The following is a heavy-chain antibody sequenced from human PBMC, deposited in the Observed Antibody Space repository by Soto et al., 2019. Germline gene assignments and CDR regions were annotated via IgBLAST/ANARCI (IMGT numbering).Heavy chain of an antibody. V-gene: IGHV4-39*01. CDR2: IYYSGST. J-gene: IGHJ4*02. D-gene: IGHD1-1*01. Sequence: QLQLQESGPGLVKPSETLSLTCTVSGGSISRSSYYWGWIRQPPGKGLEWIGSIYYSGSTYYNPSLKSRVSISVDTSKNQFSLKLSSVTAADTAVYYCARHDWNGVDYWGQGTLVTVSS. CDR3: ARHDWNGVDY. CDR1: GGSISRSSYY.